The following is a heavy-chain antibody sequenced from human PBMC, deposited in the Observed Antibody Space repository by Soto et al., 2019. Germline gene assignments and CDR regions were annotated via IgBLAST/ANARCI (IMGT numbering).Heavy chain of an antibody. D-gene: IGHD5-12*01. Sequence: QITLKESGPTLVKPTQTLTLTCTFSGFSLSTSGVGVGWIRQPPGKALEWLALIYWDDDKRYSPSLKSRLTIIKVXSKHQVVLTMTNMDPVDTATYYCAHKGDGYRGFKYWGQGTLVTVSS. CDR1: GFSLSTSGVG. CDR2: IYWDDDK. CDR3: AHKGDGYRGFKY. J-gene: IGHJ4*02. V-gene: IGHV2-5*02.